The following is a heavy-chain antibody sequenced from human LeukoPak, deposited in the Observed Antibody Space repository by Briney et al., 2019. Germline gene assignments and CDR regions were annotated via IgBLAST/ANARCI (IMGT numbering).Heavy chain of an antibody. CDR1: GGSISTYY. Sequence: SETLSLTCTVSGGSISTYYWSWIRQPPGKGLEWIGYIFYSGSTNYNPSLKSRVTISVDTSNNQLSLKVNSVTAADTAMYYCVKSNSRYQPWTLDIWGRGTMVTVSS. J-gene: IGHJ3*02. V-gene: IGHV4-59*01. CDR2: IFYSGST. CDR3: VKSNSRYQPWTLDI. D-gene: IGHD2-2*01.